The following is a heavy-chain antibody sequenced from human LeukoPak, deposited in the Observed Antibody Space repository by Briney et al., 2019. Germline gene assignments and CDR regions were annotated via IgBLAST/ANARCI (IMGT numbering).Heavy chain of an antibody. CDR1: GFPFTSYY. CDR2: INPSSGNT. Sequence: ASVKVSFKASGFPFTSYYIHWVRQAPGQGLEWMGTINPSSGNTVYAQNFQGRVTMTRDTSTSTVYMELNSLASEDTAVYYCAREKGRRDGYNLHFDYWGQGTLVTVSS. D-gene: IGHD5-24*01. J-gene: IGHJ4*02. CDR3: AREKGRRDGYNLHFDY. V-gene: IGHV1-46*01.